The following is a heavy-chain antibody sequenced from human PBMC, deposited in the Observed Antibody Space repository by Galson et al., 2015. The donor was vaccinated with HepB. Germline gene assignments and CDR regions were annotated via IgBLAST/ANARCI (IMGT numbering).Heavy chain of an antibody. CDR3: ARGDHYDSHTLSSDI. D-gene: IGHD3-22*01. V-gene: IGHV3-23*01. J-gene: IGHJ3*02. Sequence: SLRLSCAASGFTFSNYAMSWVRQAPGKGLDWVSGISGAGGTYYADSVRGRFTISRDNSMNTLYLQMNSLRAEDTAVYYCARGDHYDSHTLSSDIWGQGTLVTVSS. CDR1: GFTFSNYA. CDR2: ISGAGGT.